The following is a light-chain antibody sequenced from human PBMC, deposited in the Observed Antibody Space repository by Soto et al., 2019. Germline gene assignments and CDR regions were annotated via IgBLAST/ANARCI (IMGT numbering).Light chain of an antibody. CDR2: GAS. CDR3: RQYGRSLGFA. CDR1: QSVSSIY. J-gene: IGKJ4*01. Sequence: EFLLTQSPGTLSLSPGERATLSWRASQSVSSIYLAWYQQKPGQAPRLLMYGASSRATGIPDRFRGSGSGTDFTLTISRLEPEDFAVYYCRQYGRSLGFAFGGGTKVDIK. V-gene: IGKV3-20*01.